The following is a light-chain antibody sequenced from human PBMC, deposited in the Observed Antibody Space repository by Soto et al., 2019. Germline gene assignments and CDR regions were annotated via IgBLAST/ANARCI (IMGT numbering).Light chain of an antibody. CDR1: SSDIGAYDY. Sequence: QSALTQPASVSGSPGQSITISCTGTSSDIGAYDYVSWFQQYSGKAPKLIISEVNNRPSGVSNRFSGSKSGNAASLTISGLQADDEAEYFCFSFTTSWTHVFGNGTKVTVL. CDR2: EVN. J-gene: IGLJ1*01. CDR3: FSFTTSWTHV. V-gene: IGLV2-14*03.